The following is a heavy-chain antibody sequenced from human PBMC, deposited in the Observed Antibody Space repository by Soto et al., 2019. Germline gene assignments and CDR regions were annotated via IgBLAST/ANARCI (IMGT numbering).Heavy chain of an antibody. CDR1: GFIFSYSA. Sequence: GSLRLSCGASGFIFSYSAMSWVCQAPGKGLEWVSSIRGNGGSTYYRDSVKGRFTISRNDSKDTLFLQMKSLRAEDTAVYYCAEISYDNSGYFSWGQGTLVTVSS. V-gene: IGHV3-23*01. CDR2: IRGNGGST. CDR3: AEISYDNSGYFS. J-gene: IGHJ5*02. D-gene: IGHD3-22*01.